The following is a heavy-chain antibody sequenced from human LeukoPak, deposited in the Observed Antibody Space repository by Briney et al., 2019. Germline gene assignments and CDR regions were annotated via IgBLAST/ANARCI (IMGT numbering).Heavy chain of an antibody. CDR1: GGSISSYY. D-gene: IGHD5/OR15-5a*01. CDR2: IYYSGST. Sequence: PSETLSLTCTVSGGSISSYYWSWIRQPPGKGLEWIGYIYYSGSTNYKPSLKSRVTISVDTSKNQFSLKLSSVTAADTAVYYCARQKYLRGPDVEYFDYWGQGTLVTVSS. J-gene: IGHJ4*02. V-gene: IGHV4-59*01. CDR3: ARQKYLRGPDVEYFDY.